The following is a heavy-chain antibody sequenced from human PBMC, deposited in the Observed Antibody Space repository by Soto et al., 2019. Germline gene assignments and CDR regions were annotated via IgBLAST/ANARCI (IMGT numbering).Heavy chain of an antibody. CDR3: ARGAYGSGSYSQLRDYYYYYYMDV. CDR1: GYTFTSYG. D-gene: IGHD3-10*01. J-gene: IGHJ6*03. V-gene: IGHV1-18*01. Sequence: ASVKVSCKASGYTFTSYGSSWVRQAPGQGLEWMGWISAYNGNTNYAQKLQGRVTMTTDTSTSTAYMELRSLRSDDTAVYYCARGAYGSGSYSQLRDYYYYYYMDVWGKGTTVTVSS. CDR2: ISAYNGNT.